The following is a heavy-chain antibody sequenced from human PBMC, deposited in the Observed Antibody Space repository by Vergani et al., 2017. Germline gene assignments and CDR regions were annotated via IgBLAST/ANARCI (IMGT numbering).Heavy chain of an antibody. CDR3: ARLLVEIRGRYFDY. Sequence: QVQLVESGGGVVQPGRSLRLSCAASGFTFSSYGMHWVRQAPGKGLEWVAVIWYDGSNKYYADSVKGRFTISRDNSKNTLYLQMNSLRAEDTAVYYCARLLVEIRGRYFDYWGQGTLVTVSS. D-gene: IGHD5-24*01. V-gene: IGHV3-33*01. CDR2: IWYDGSNK. J-gene: IGHJ4*02. CDR1: GFTFSSYG.